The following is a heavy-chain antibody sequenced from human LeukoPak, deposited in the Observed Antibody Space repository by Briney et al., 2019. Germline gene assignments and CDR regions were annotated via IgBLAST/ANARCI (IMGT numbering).Heavy chain of an antibody. V-gene: IGHV4-34*01. J-gene: IGHJ4*02. D-gene: IGHD3-3*01. CDR1: GGSFSGYC. Sequence: SETLSLTCAVYGGSFSGYCWSWIRQPPGKGLEWIGEINHSGSTNYNPSLKSRVTISVDTSKNQFSLKLSSVTAADTAVYYCARYTVWSGYPSYYFDYWGQGTLVTVSS. CDR3: ARYTVWSGYPSYYFDY. CDR2: INHSGST.